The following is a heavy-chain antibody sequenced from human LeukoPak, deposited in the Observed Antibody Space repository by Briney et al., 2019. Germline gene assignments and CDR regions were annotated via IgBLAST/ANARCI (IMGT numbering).Heavy chain of an antibody. Sequence: SETLSLTCAVYGGSFSGYYWSWIRQPPGKGLEWIGEINHSGSTNYNPSLKSRVTISVDTSKNQFSLKLSSVTAADTAVYYCARERKRAAIVGWGQGTLVTVSS. D-gene: IGHD2-2*02. J-gene: IGHJ4*02. CDR2: INHSGST. CDR3: ARERKRAAIVG. V-gene: IGHV4-34*01. CDR1: GGSFSGYY.